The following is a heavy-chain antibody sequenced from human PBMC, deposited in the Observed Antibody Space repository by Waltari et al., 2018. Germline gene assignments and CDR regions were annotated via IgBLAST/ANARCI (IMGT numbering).Heavy chain of an antibody. J-gene: IGHJ3*01. Sequence: YWVWILQTPGQGLEWLATMCYSGTTYSIPALKGRVTISRDTSKNQVSLRLGSVTAADTALYYCATYIGASIGTAAFDVWGQGTRVTVSS. D-gene: IGHD5-12*01. CDR3: ATYIGASIGTAAFDV. V-gene: IGHV4-39*01. CDR2: MCYSGTT. CDR1: Y.